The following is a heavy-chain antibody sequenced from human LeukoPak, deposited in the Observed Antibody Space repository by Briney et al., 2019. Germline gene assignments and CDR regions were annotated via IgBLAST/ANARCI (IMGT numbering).Heavy chain of an antibody. Sequence: GGSLRLSCTASGFTSGDYAMSWVRQAPGKGLEWVGFIRSKAYGGTTEYAASVKGRFTISRDDSKSIAYLQMNSLKAEDTAVYYCIGYDILTGYYSYWGQGTLVTVSS. CDR2: IRSKAYGGTT. CDR1: GFTSGDYA. V-gene: IGHV3-49*04. CDR3: IGYDILTGYYSY. J-gene: IGHJ4*02. D-gene: IGHD3-9*01.